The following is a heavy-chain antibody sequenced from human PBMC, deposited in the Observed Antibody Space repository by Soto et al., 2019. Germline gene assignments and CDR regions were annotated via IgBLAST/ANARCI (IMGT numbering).Heavy chain of an antibody. Sequence: ASVKVSCKASGYTFTIYAMHWVLQAPGERLEWMGWINAGNGNTKYSQKFQGRVTITRDTSASTAYMELSSLRSEDTAVYYCARDRPYCSSTSCSPGWFDPWGQGTLVTVSS. CDR2: INAGNGNT. J-gene: IGHJ5*02. CDR1: GYTFTIYA. D-gene: IGHD2-2*01. CDR3: ARDRPYCSSTSCSPGWFDP. V-gene: IGHV1-3*01.